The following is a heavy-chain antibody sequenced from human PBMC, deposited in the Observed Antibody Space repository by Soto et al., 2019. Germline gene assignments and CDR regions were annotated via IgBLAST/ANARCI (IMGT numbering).Heavy chain of an antibody. CDR3: ARDKITGLFDY. CDR2: INHSGST. V-gene: IGHV4-34*01. D-gene: IGHD2-8*02. CDR1: GGSFSGYY. J-gene: IGHJ4*02. Sequence: QVQLQQGGAGLLKPSETLSLTCAGYGGSFSGYYWTWIRQPPGTGLEWIGEINHSGSTNYNPSLKSRVTISVVTSKIQFSLKLTSVTAADTAVYYCARDKITGLFDYWGQGTLVTVSS.